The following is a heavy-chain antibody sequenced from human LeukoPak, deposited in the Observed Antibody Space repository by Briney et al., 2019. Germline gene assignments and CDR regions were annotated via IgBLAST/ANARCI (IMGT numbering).Heavy chain of an antibody. CDR3: TRDRGAYNLYDY. CDR1: GFTFNEYA. D-gene: IGHD1-1*01. CDR2: IRSKAYGETA. V-gene: IGHV3-49*03. J-gene: IGHJ4*02. Sequence: GGSLRLSCTASGFTFNEYAMSWFRQAPGKGLEWVGFIRSKAYGETADYAASVKGRFTISRDDSKAIAYLQMNSLKTEDTAVYHCTRDRGAYNLYDYWGQGTLVTVSS.